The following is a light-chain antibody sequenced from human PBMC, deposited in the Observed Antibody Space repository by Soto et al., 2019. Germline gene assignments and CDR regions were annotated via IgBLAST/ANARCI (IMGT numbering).Light chain of an antibody. CDR3: RHYGDSPYI. Sequence: EFVVTQSPGTLSLSLGERATLSCRTSQSVRSRYLAWYQQKPGQAPTLLIYDASSRPGGIPDRFIGSGCGKDFTLPISRREPEDFAVYYCRHYGDSPYIFAQGPNLEIK. CDR2: DAS. J-gene: IGKJ2*01. V-gene: IGKV3-20*01. CDR1: QSVRSRY.